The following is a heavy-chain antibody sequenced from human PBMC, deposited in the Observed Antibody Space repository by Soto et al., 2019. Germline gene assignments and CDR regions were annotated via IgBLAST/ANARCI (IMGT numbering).Heavy chain of an antibody. D-gene: IGHD6-13*01. CDR1: GGSISSYY. V-gene: IGHV4-59*01. J-gene: IGHJ4*02. Sequence: SETLSLTCTVSGGSISSYYWSWIRQPPGKGLEWIGYIYYSGSTNYNPSLKSRVTISVDTSKNQFSLKLSSVTAADTAVYYWARAGSWHLGFAYWGQGALVTVSS. CDR3: ARAGSWHLGFAY. CDR2: IYYSGST.